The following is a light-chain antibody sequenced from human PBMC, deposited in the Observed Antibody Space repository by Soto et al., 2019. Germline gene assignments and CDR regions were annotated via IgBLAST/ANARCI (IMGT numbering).Light chain of an antibody. J-gene: IGLJ2*01. CDR1: SSNIGNNY. Sequence: QSVLTQPPSVSAAPGQKVTISCSGSSSNIGNNYVSWYQQLPGTAPKLLIYDSITRPSGIPDRFSGSKSGTSATLVISGLQPGDEADYCCGTWDSSLSAVVFGGGTKLTVL. V-gene: IGLV1-51*01. CDR3: GTWDSSLSAVV. CDR2: DSI.